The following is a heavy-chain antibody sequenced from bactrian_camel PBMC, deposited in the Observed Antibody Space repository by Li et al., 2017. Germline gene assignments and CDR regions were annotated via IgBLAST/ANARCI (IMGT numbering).Heavy chain of an antibody. CDR2: IDADGST. V-gene: IGHV3S53*01. Sequence: HVQLVESGGGSVQAGGSLRLSCAASGAMNRCIGWFRQPPGMEREGVAAIDADGSTGYADSMKGRFIISRDNAKTILYLEMNSLKPEDTAMYYCAASVGGQYCSAPYLIRAQEKGTAYRGQGTQVTVS. CDR3: AASVGGQYCSAPYLIRAQEKGTAY. CDR1: GAMNRC. J-gene: IGHJ4*01. D-gene: IGHD2*01.